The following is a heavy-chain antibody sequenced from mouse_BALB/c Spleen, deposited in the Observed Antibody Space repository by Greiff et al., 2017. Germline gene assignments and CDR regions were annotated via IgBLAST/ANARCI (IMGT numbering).Heavy chain of an antibody. CDR1: GFNIKDTY. CDR2: IDPANGNT. Sequence: EVQLKQSGAELVKPGDSVKLSCTASGFNIKDTYMHWVTQRPEQGLEWIGRIDPANGNTKYDPKFQGKATITADTSSNTAYLQLSSLTAEDTAVYYCARGTAWLAYGGQGTLGTVSA. CDR3: ARGTAWLAY. V-gene: IGHV14-3*02. J-gene: IGHJ3*01. D-gene: IGHD3-3*01.